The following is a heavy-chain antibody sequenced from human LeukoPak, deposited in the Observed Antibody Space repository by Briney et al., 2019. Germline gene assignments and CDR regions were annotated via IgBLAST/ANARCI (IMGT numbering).Heavy chain of an antibody. CDR2: IKNKIASGTT. V-gene: IGHV3-15*01. CDR1: GFTFTNAL. Sequence: GGSLRLSCAASGFTFTNALMNWGRQAPGKGLEWVGRIKNKIASGTTDYAAPMKGRFTITRDESKNTLLLQMNSLKTEDTAMYYCTTNDAFDIWGQGTMVTVSS. J-gene: IGHJ3*02. CDR3: TTNDAFDI.